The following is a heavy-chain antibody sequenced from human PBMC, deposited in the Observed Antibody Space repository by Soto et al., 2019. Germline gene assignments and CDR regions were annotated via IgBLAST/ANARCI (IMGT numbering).Heavy chain of an antibody. CDR3: ARALVRSPVPAAIRDAFDI. Sequence: QVQLVESGGGVVQPGRSLRLSCAASGFTFSSYAMHWVRQAPGKGLEWVAVISYDGSNKYYADSVKGRFTISRDNSKNTLYLQMNSLRAEDTAVYYCARALVRSPVPAAIRDAFDIWGQGTMVTVSS. CDR2: ISYDGSNK. J-gene: IGHJ3*02. CDR1: GFTFSSYA. D-gene: IGHD2-2*02. V-gene: IGHV3-30-3*01.